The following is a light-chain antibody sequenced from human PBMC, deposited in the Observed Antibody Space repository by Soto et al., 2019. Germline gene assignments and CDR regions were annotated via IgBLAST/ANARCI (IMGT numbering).Light chain of an antibody. CDR3: QHYYKFPFT. Sequence: DIQMTQSPSSLSASVGDRVTITCQASQNIKNYLNWFQQKPGKAPNLLIYDASSLATGVPSRFSGSGSWTDFTLTISSLQPEDIAIYFCQHYYKFPFTFGGGTKVEIK. J-gene: IGKJ4*01. V-gene: IGKV1-33*01. CDR1: QNIKNY. CDR2: DAS.